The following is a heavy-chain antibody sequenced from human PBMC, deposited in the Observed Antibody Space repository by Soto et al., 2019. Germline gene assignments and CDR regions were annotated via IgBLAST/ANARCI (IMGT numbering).Heavy chain of an antibody. D-gene: IGHD6-19*01. V-gene: IGHV3-21*01. CDR1: GFTFSSYS. J-gene: IGHJ4*02. CDR3: ARGGWLRQWLTHWGVYYFDS. CDR2: ISSSSSYI. Sequence: EVQLVESGGGLVKPGGSLRLSCAASGFTFSSYSMNWVRQAPGKGLEWVSSISSSSSYIYYADSVKGRFTISRDNAKNSLYLQMNSLRAEDMAVYYCARGGWLRQWLTHWGVYYFDSWGQGTLVTVSS.